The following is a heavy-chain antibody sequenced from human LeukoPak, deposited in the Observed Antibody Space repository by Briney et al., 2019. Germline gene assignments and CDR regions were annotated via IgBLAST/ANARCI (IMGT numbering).Heavy chain of an antibody. CDR2: IKQDGSEK. V-gene: IGHV3-7*01. J-gene: IGHJ4*02. Sequence: GGSLRLSCAASGFNFDDYGMNWVRQAPGKGLEWVANIKQDGSEKYYVDSVKGRFTISRDNAKNSLYLQMNSLRAEDTAVYYCVRTDTTSFGYFDHWGRGTLVTVSS. CDR3: VRTDTTSFGYFDH. D-gene: IGHD1-26*01. CDR1: GFNFDDYG.